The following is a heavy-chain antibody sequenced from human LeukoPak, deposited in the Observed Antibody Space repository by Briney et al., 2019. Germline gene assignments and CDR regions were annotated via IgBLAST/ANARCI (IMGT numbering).Heavy chain of an antibody. Sequence: GRSLRLSCAASGFTISSYAMHWVRQAPGKGLEWVAVISYDGSNKYYADSVKGRFTISRDNSKNTLYLQMNSLRAEDTAVYYCARDSSYYVWGQGTLVTVSS. V-gene: IGHV3-30-3*01. D-gene: IGHD3-10*02. CDR2: ISYDGSNK. J-gene: IGHJ4*02. CDR3: ARDSSYYV. CDR1: GFTISSYA.